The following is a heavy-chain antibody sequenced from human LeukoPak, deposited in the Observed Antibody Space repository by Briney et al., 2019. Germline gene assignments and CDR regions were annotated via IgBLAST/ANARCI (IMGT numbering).Heavy chain of an antibody. Sequence: PGGSLRLSCAASGFTLSSYAMSWVRQAPGKGLEWVSAISGSGGSTYYADSVKGRFTISRDNSKNTLYLQMNSLRAEDTAVYYCAKAGPATRGNYYYGMDVWGQGTTVTVSS. V-gene: IGHV3-23*01. CDR2: ISGSGGST. CDR3: AKAGPATRGNYYYGMDV. D-gene: IGHD3-16*01. J-gene: IGHJ6*02. CDR1: GFTLSSYA.